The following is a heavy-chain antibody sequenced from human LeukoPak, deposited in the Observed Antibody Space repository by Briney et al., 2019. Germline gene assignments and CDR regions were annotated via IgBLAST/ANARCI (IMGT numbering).Heavy chain of an antibody. CDR1: GYRFSTYW. CDR3: ARPRGIAAAGSLGYFDL. V-gene: IGHV5-51*01. Sequence: GESLKISCKGSGYRFSTYWIGWVRQMPGKGLEWMGIMYLGDSDTRYSPSFQGQVTISADTSISTAYLQWSSLKASDTAMYYCARPRGIAAAGSLGYFDLWGRGTLVTVSS. D-gene: IGHD6-13*01. CDR2: MYLGDSDT. J-gene: IGHJ2*01.